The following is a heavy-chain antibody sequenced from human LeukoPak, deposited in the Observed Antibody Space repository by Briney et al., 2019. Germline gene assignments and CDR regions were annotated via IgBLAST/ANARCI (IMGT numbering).Heavy chain of an antibody. J-gene: IGHJ5*02. CDR2: IYYSGST. Sequence: SETLSLTCTVSGYSISSGYYWGWIRQPPGKGLEWIGSIYYSGSTYYNPSLKSRVTISVDTSKNQFSLKLSSVTAADTAVYYCARGGLWFGELADNWFDPWGQGTLVTVSS. CDR1: GYSISSGYY. V-gene: IGHV4-38-2*02. D-gene: IGHD3-10*01. CDR3: ARGGLWFGELADNWFDP.